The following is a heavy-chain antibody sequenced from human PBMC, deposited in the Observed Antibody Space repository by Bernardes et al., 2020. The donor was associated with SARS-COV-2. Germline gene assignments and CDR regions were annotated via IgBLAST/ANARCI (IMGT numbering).Heavy chain of an antibody. CDR1: GGSISTYY. J-gene: IGHJ4*02. CDR2: ISSSGNT. CDR3: VREDSSTWHHHFDY. V-gene: IGHV4-59*01. D-gene: IGHD6-13*01. Sequence: ETLSLTGTVSGGSISTYYWNWIRQPPGKGLEWIGYISSSGNTNYNPSLKSRVTISIDTSKNQFSLKVTSVTAADTAMYYCVREDSSTWHHHFDYWGQGTLVTVSS.